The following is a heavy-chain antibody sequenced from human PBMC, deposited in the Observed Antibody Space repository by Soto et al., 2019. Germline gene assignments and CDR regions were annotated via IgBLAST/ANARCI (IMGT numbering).Heavy chain of an antibody. D-gene: IGHD6-19*01. CDR2: ITTYNDNA. CDR3: ARGGMGKSCWTFDY. CDR1: GYTFSNYA. V-gene: IGHV1-18*01. J-gene: IGHJ4*02. Sequence: QVQLVQSGADVNKPGASVRVSCKASGYTFSNYAVNWVRQAPGQGLEWMGYITTYNDNAHYTQKFLGRVTMTADKSTGTAFLELRSLRSDDTAVYYCARGGMGKSCWTFDYWGQGSLVTVSS.